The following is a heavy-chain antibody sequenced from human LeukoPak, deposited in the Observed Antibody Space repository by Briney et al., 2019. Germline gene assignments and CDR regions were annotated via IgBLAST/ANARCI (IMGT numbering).Heavy chain of an antibody. Sequence: ASVKVSCKASGYTFTNYGISWGRQAPGQGGEGMGWISAYNGNTNYAQKLQGRVTMTTDTSTSTAYMELRSLRSDDTAVYYCARGYYDSSGYDYWGQGTLVTVSS. CDR3: ARGYYDSSGYDY. V-gene: IGHV1-18*01. CDR1: GYTFTNYG. D-gene: IGHD3-22*01. J-gene: IGHJ4*02. CDR2: ISAYNGNT.